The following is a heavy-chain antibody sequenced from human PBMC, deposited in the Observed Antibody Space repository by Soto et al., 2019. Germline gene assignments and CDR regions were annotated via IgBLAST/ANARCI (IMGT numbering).Heavy chain of an antibody. D-gene: IGHD1-20*01. CDR3: ARCIQKHYKYGRDS. CDR1: AYTFYSHS. CDR2: ISADNGNT. V-gene: IGHV1-18*01. Sequence: ASVKVSCKASAYTFYSHSISWVRQAPGQGLEWMGRISADNGNTKYAQKFRGRVTMTTDTSTRAVNMELGSKHFTYNAVDCCARCIQKHYKYGRDSWGQGNT. J-gene: IGHJ6*02.